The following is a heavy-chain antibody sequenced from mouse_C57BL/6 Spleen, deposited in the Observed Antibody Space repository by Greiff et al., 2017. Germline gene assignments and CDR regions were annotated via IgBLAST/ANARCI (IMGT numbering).Heavy chain of an antibody. Sequence: VQLQQSGAELVKPGASVKLSCKASGYTFTEYTIHWVKQRSGQGLEWIGWFYPGSGSIKYNEKFKDKATLTADKSSSTVYMELSRLTSEDSAVYFCARHGIYYYGSSYGWYFDVWGTGTTVTVSS. CDR3: ARHGIYYYGSSYGWYFDV. V-gene: IGHV1-62-2*01. CDR1: GYTFTEYT. J-gene: IGHJ1*03. CDR2: FYPGSGSI. D-gene: IGHD1-1*01.